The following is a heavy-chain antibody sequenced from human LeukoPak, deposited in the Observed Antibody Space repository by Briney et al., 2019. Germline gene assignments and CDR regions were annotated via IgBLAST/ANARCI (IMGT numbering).Heavy chain of an antibody. CDR1: GVTFSDYW. J-gene: IGHJ4*02. CDR2: IQSDGSST. D-gene: IGHD2-15*01. Sequence: GGSLLLSCAASGVTFSDYWMNWVRQAPGKGLAWVSRIQSDGSSTDYADSVKGRFTISRDNAKNTLYLQLTSLRAEDTAVYYCARARYCSGGSFYSDSWGQGTLVSASS. CDR3: ARARYCSGGSFYSDS. V-gene: IGHV3-74*01.